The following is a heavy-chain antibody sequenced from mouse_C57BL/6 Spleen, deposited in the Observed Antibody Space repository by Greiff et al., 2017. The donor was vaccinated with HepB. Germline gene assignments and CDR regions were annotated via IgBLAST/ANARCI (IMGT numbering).Heavy chain of an antibody. V-gene: IGHV1-81*01. Sequence: VQGVESGAELARPGASVKLSCKASGYTFTSYGISWVKQRTGQGLEWIGEIYPRSGNTYYNEKFKGKATLTADKSSSTAYMELRSLTSEDSAVYFCARWGAVLDYWGQGTTLTVSS. CDR1: GYTFTSYG. CDR2: IYPRSGNT. J-gene: IGHJ2*01. CDR3: ARWGAVLDY.